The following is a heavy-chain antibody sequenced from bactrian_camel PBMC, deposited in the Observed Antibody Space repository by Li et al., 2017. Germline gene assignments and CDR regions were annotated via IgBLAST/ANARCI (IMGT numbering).Heavy chain of an antibody. D-gene: IGHD6*01. CDR3: AADTYGGSWPRERPEYALGLDWYNF. Sequence: VQLVESGGGSVQTGGSLALSCVAAKLTYSSNCMGWFRQAPGKGFEWVSTINSGGGSTHYADSVKGRFTISQGNAKNTVYLQMNSLKPEDTAMYYCAADTYGGSWPRERPEYALGLDWYNFWGQGTQVTVS. V-gene: IGHV3S40*01. CDR1: KLTYSSNC. CDR2: INSGGGST. J-gene: IGHJ4*01.